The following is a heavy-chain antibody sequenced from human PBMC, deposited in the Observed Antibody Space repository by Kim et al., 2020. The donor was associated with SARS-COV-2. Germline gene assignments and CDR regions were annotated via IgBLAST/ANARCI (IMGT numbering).Heavy chain of an antibody. Sequence: GGSLRLSCAASGFTFSSYAMTWVRQAPGMGLEWVSAISRSVGSTYYADSVKGRFTISRDNSKNTLYLQMNSLRAEDTAVYYCAKASGSYLYYFDYWGQGTLVTVSS. D-gene: IGHD1-26*01. J-gene: IGHJ4*02. V-gene: IGHV3-23*01. CDR1: GFTFSSYA. CDR2: ISRSVGST. CDR3: AKASGSYLYYFDY.